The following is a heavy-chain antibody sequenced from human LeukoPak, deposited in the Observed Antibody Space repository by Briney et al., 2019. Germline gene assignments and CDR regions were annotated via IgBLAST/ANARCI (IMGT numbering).Heavy chain of an antibody. CDR3: AREYRSAWTSFDY. CDR2: ISSDGRNK. CDR1: GFTFSTYT. Sequence: GGSLRLSCAASGFTFSTYTMNWVRQAPGKGLEWVAFISSDGRNKYYADSVKGRFTIYRDNSESTLFMQMNSLRAEDTAVYYCAREYRSAWTSFDYWGQGALVTVSS. D-gene: IGHD6-19*01. J-gene: IGHJ4*02. V-gene: IGHV3-30*04.